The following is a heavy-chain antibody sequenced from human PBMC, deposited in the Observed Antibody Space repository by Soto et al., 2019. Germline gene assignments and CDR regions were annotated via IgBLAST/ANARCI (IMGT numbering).Heavy chain of an antibody. CDR3: ARESEDRTSNFDY. CDR2: ISSTTNYI. V-gene: IGHV3-21*01. Sequence: PGGSLRLSCAASGFPFTRYSMNWVRQSPGKGLEWVSSISSTTNYIYYADSMKGRFTVSRDDAKNSVYLEMNSLSAEDTAVYYCARESEDRTSNFDYWGQGTLVSVS. J-gene: IGHJ4*01. CDR1: GFPFTRYS.